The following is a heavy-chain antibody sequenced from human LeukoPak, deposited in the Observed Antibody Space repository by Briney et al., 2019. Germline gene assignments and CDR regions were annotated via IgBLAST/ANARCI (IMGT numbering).Heavy chain of an antibody. CDR2: IYYSGST. CDR3: ARGGRYSSSWYVY. J-gene: IGHJ4*02. Sequence: SETLSLTCTVSGGSISSSSYYWGWIRQPPGKGLEWIGSIYYSGSTYYNPSLKSRVTISVDTSKNQFSLKLSSVTAADTAVYYCARGGRYSSSWYVYWGQGTLVTVSS. V-gene: IGHV4-39*01. CDR1: GGSISSSSYY. D-gene: IGHD6-13*01.